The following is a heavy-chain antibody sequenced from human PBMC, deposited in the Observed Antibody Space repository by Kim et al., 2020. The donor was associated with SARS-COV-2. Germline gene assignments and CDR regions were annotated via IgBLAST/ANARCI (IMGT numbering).Heavy chain of an antibody. CDR1: GASVSSGIYY. CDR2: AYYSGYT. D-gene: IGHD6-6*01. Sequence: SEPLSLTCTVSGASVSSGIYYWTWIRQPPGKALEWISYAYYSGYTKYNPSLKSRDTSSVDTSQNQFSLKVTSVIAADTAIYYCARGTEYGLDYWGQGTLVTVSS. V-gene: IGHV4-61*01. CDR3: ARGTEYGLDY. J-gene: IGHJ4*02.